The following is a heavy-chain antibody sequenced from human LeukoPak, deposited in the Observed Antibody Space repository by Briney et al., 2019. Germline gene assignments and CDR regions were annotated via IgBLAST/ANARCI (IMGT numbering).Heavy chain of an antibody. CDR1: GYTFTGYY. Sequence: ASVKVSCKASGYTFTGYYMHWVRQTPGQGLEWMGWINPNSGGTNYAQKFQGRVTMTRDTSISTAYMELSRLRSDDTAVYYCARVQPRYCSSTSCRYFDYWGQGTLVTVSS. D-gene: IGHD2-2*01. CDR2: INPNSGGT. CDR3: ARVQPRYCSSTSCRYFDY. J-gene: IGHJ4*02. V-gene: IGHV1-2*02.